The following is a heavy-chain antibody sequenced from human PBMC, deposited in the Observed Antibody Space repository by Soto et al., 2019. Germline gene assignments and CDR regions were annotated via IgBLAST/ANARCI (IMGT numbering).Heavy chain of an antibody. D-gene: IGHD5-18*01. CDR3: ARDRRVVTAMAPYYGMDV. CDR1: GGSISSGGYY. Sequence: SETLSLTCTVSGGSISSGGYYWSWIRQHPGKGLEWIGYIYYSGSAYYNPSLKSRVTISVDTSKNQFSLKLSSVTAADTAVYYCARDRRVVTAMAPYYGMDVWGQGTRSPSP. CDR2: IYYSGSA. V-gene: IGHV4-31*03. J-gene: IGHJ6*02.